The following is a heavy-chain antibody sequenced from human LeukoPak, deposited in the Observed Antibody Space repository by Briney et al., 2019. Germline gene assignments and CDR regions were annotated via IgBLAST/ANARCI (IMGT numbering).Heavy chain of an antibody. D-gene: IGHD2-15*01. CDR3: AGHGICSSGCAFDI. V-gene: IGHV4-59*02. Sequence: SETLSLTCTVSGASVSFYYWTWVRQPPGKGLEWIGYLYYSWSTRYNPSLESRVTMSVDTSKNQFSLRLTSVTAADTAVYLCAGHGICSSGCAFDIWGQGAMVTVSS. J-gene: IGHJ3*02. CDR2: LYYSWST. CDR1: GASVSFYY.